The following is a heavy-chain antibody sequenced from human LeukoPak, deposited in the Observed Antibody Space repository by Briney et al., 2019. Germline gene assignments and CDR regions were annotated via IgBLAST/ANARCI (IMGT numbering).Heavy chain of an antibody. CDR1: VGTFSSYA. Sequence: SSVKVSCKASVGTFSSYAISWVRQAPGHGREWVGGIFPILDTAHSAEKFQGRVMTTADESTSTAYMELSSQRSEHTAVYSCARDFSRYCSSTSCYGRPEAYYFGYWGQGALVTVSS. V-gene: IGHV1-69*13. D-gene: IGHD2-2*01. J-gene: IGHJ4*02. CDR3: ARDFSRYCSSTSCYGRPEAYYFGY. CDR2: IFPILDTA.